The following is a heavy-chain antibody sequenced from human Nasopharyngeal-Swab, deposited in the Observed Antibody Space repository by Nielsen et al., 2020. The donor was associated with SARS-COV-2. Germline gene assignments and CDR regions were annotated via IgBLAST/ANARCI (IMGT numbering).Heavy chain of an antibody. CDR2: ISTTTATI. CDR3: AREVPYSGHDDAFDI. J-gene: IGHJ3*02. Sequence: SLKISCAASGLGFSNYEMNWVRQAPGKGLEWISYISTTTATIYHADSVKGRFTIARDNAKNSLYLQMNSLRAEDTAVYYCAREVPYSGHDDAFDIWGQGTMVTVSA. V-gene: IGHV3-48*03. D-gene: IGHD5-12*01. CDR1: GLGFSNYE.